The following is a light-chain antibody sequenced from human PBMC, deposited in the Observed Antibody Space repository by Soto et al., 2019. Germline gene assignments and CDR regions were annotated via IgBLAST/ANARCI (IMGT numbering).Light chain of an antibody. CDR3: QQANSFPLT. J-gene: IGKJ4*01. Sequence: DIQMTQSPSSVSASVGDRVTITCRASQGISSLLAWYQQKPGKAPNLLIHTSSSLQSGVPSRFSGSGSGTDFTLTISILQTEDFATYYCQQANSFPLTFGGGTKVEIK. CDR1: QGISSL. CDR2: TSS. V-gene: IGKV1-12*01.